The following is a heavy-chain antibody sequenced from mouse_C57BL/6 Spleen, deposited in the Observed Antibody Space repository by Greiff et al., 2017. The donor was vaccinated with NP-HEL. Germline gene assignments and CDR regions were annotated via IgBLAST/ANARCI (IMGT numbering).Heavy chain of an antibody. CDR2: ISSGSSTI. D-gene: IGHD1-1*01. V-gene: IGHV5-17*01. J-gene: IGHJ2*01. Sequence: DVKLVESGGGLVKPGGSLKLSCAASGFTFSDYGMHWVRQAPEKGLEWVAYISSGSSTIYYADTVKGRFTISRDNAKNTLFLQMTSLRSEDTAMYYCARPYYYGIYYFDYWGQGTTLTVSS. CDR3: ARPYYYGIYYFDY. CDR1: GFTFSDYG.